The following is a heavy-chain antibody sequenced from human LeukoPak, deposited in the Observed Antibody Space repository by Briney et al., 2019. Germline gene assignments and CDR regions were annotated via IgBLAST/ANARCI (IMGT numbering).Heavy chain of an antibody. J-gene: IGHJ5*02. V-gene: IGHV1-2*06. D-gene: IGHD3-3*01. CDR2: INPNSGGT. CDR3: GRGHLFGCWSGYHYNWFDL. Sequence: GASVKVSCKASGYTFTGYYMHWLRQAPGQGLEWMGRINPNSGGTNYAQKFQGRVTMTRDTSISTAYMELRRLRSDDAAVYYSGRGHLFGCWSGYHYNWFDLWGHRALVTVSS. CDR1: GYTFTGYY.